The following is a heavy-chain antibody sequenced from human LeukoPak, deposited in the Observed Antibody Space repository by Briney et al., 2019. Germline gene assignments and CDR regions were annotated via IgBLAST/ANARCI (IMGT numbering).Heavy chain of an antibody. CDR2: MNQDGSEK. CDR3: ARDDSGPDY. CDR1: GLTFSSYW. Sequence: GRSLGLSCAASGLTFSSYWMSWVRQAPGKGLEWVANMNQDGSEKYYVDSVKGRFTISRDNAENSLYLQMNSLRAEDTAVYYCARDDSGPDYWGQGTLVTVSS. D-gene: IGHD6-19*01. J-gene: IGHJ4*02. V-gene: IGHV3-7*01.